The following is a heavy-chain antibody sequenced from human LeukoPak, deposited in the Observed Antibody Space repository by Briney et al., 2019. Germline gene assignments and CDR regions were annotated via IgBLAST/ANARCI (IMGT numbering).Heavy chain of an antibody. J-gene: IGHJ3*02. CDR2: MNPNSGNT. CDR1: GYTFTSYD. CDR3: ARGGSYDLIAFDI. D-gene: IGHD1-26*01. Sequence: ASVKVSCKXSGYTFTSYDINWVRQATGQGLEWMGWMNPNSGNTGYPQKFQGRVTITRNTPISTAYMELSSLRSEDTAVYYCARGGSYDLIAFDIWGQGTMVTVSS. V-gene: IGHV1-8*03.